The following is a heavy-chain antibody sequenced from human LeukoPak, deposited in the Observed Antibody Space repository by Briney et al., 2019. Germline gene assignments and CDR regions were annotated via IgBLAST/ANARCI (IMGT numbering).Heavy chain of an antibody. CDR2: IYYSGST. V-gene: IGHV4-59*01. CDR1: GGSFSGYY. D-gene: IGHD3-16*01. J-gene: IGHJ4*02. Sequence: SETLSLTCAVYGGSFSGYYWSWIRQPPGKGLEWIGYIYYSGSTNYNPSLKSRVTISVDTSKNQFSLKLSSVTAADTAVYYCASGGVYGDYWGQGTLVTVSS. CDR3: ASGGVYGDY.